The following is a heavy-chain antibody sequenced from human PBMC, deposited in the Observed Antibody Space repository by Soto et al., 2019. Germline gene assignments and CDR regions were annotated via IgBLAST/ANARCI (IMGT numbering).Heavy chain of an antibody. D-gene: IGHD1-1*01. CDR2: VSGGSGVT. V-gene: IGHV3-23*01. CDR3: AKWNGYGDY. Sequence: EVQLLESGGGLVQPGGSLRLSCAVSGFSLSTYGVTWVRQAPGKGLEWVSGVSGGSGVTHYADSAKGRFTITGDNSKNTVYLHMNSLRVEDTAVYYCAKWNGYGDYWGQGTLVTVSS. J-gene: IGHJ4*02. CDR1: GFSLSTYG.